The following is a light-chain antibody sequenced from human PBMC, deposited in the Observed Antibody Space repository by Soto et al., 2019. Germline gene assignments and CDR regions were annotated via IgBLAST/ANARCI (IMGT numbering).Light chain of an antibody. CDR1: QSVSSDW. J-gene: IGKJ1*01. Sequence: TVLTQSPGTLSLSPGERAALSCRASQSVSSDWLAWYQQKPGQPPRLLIYGASNRATGIPDRFSGSGSGTDCTLTISTLEPEDFAFYFCQDYHGSPPTFGQGTTLEIK. CDR3: QDYHGSPPT. CDR2: GAS. V-gene: IGKV3-20*01.